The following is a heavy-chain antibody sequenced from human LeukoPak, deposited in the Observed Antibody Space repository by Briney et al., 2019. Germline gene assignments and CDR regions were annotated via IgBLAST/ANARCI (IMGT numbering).Heavy chain of an antibody. V-gene: IGHV4-34*01. CDR2: INHSGST. CDR3: ATSHTVTTGRSWSN. J-gene: IGHJ4*02. D-gene: IGHD4-17*01. CDR1: GGSFSGYY. Sequence: SETLSLTCAVYGGSFSGYYWSWIRQPPGKGLEWIGEINHSGSTNYNPSLKSRVTISVDTSKNQFSLKLSSVTAADTAAYYCATSHTVTTGRSWSNWGQGTLVTVSS.